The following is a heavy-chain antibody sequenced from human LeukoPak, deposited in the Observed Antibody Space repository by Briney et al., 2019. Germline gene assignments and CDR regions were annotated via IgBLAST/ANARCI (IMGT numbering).Heavy chain of an antibody. V-gene: IGHV3-13*01. CDR3: ARADLRGYSLDY. CDR2: VDTAGDA. J-gene: IGHJ4*02. D-gene: IGHD5-18*01. CDR1: GFTFSSHD. Sequence: GGSLRLSCAASGFTFSSHDMHWVRQTTGRGLEWVSGVDTAGDAYSPGSVKGRFTIPRENAKNSLYLQMNNLRAGDTAVYYCARADLRGYSLDYWGQGTLVAVSS.